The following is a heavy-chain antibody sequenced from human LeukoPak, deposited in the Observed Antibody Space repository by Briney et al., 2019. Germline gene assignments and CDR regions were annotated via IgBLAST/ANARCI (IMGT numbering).Heavy chain of an antibody. J-gene: IGHJ4*02. CDR1: GGSISSGGYY. D-gene: IGHD2-15*01. CDR3: ARGGRYCSGGSCYSSDPPDY. V-gene: IGHV4-30-2*01. Sequence: RTSQTLSLTCTVSGGSISSGGYYWSWIRQPPGKGLEWIGYIYHSGSTYYNPSLKSRVTISVDTSKNQFSLKLSSVTAADTAVYYCARGGRYCSGGSCYSSDPPDYWGQGTLVTVSS. CDR2: IYHSGST.